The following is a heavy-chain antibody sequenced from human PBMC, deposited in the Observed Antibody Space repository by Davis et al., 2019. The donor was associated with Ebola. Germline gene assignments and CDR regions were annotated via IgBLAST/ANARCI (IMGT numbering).Heavy chain of an antibody. CDR1: AYTFTGYY. CDR3: ARGSLNIAVAVYYYYYGMDV. D-gene: IGHD6-19*01. J-gene: IGHJ6*02. V-gene: IGHV1-2*04. Sequence: ASVQVSCKASAYTFTGYYMHWVRQAPAQGLEGMGWINPNSGGTNYAQKFQGWVTMTRDTSISTAYMELSRLRSDDTAVYYCARGSLNIAVAVYYYYYGMDVWGQGTTVTVSS. CDR2: INPNSGGT.